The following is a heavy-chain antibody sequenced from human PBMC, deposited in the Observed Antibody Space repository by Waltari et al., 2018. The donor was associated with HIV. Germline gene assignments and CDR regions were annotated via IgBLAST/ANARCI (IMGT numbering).Heavy chain of an antibody. J-gene: IGHJ4*02. CDR2: LRRDTYEA. CDR1: GCNFRRFT. V-gene: IGHV3-7*03. D-gene: IGHD2-15*01. Sequence: LVQSGGGEVQEGGSLFLSCSGSGCNFRRFTLNWVRQTPRRGLEWVASLRRDTYEANYLASVRGRFIISRDNAKSSAYLEMTSLRVEDTGTYYCVRDDPGYVAIDYWGQGSQVVVS. CDR3: VRDDPGYVAIDY.